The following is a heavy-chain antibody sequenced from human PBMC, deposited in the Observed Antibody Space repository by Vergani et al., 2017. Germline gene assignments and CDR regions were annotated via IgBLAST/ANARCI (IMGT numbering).Heavy chain of an antibody. CDR2: IYTSGST. D-gene: IGHD2-15*01. CDR1: GGSISSYY. J-gene: IGHJ6*03. Sequence: QVQLQESGPRLVKPSETLSLTCTVSGGSISSYYWSWIRQPAGKGLEWIGRIYTSGSTNYNPSLKSRVTISVDTSKNQFSLKLSSVTAADTAVYYCARGVKSRYCSGGSCYSSKYYYMDVWGKGTTVTVSS. CDR3: ARGVKSRYCSGGSCYSSKYYYMDV. V-gene: IGHV4-4*07.